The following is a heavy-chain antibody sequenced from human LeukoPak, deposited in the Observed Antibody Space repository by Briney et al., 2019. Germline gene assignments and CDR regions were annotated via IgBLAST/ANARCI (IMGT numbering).Heavy chain of an antibody. D-gene: IGHD3-3*01. J-gene: IGHJ4*02. CDR3: AREPSGEDFWSGYLIDY. Sequence: ASVKVSCKASGYTFTSYYMHWVRQAPGQGLEWMGIINPSGGSTSHAQKFQGRVTMTRDTSTSTVYMELSSLRSEDTAVYYCAREPSGEDFWSGYLIDYWGQGTLVTVSS. CDR2: INPSGGST. CDR1: GYTFTSYY. V-gene: IGHV1-46*03.